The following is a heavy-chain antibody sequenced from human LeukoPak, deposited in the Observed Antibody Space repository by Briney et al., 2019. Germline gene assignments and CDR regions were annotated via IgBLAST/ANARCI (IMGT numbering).Heavy chain of an antibody. V-gene: IGHV3-15*01. CDR2: IKSKTDGGTT. D-gene: IGHD7-27*01. J-gene: IGHJ4*02. Sequence: PGGSLRLSCAASGFTFNNAWMSWVRQAPGKGLEWVGRIKSKTDGGTTYAAPVKGRFTISRGDSKNTLYLQMNSLKTEDTAVYYCTTLNWGWGQGTLVTVSS. CDR3: TTLNWG. CDR1: GFTFNNAW.